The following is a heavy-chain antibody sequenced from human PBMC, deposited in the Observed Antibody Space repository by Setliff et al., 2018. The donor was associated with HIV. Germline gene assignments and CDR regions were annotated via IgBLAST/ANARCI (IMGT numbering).Heavy chain of an antibody. J-gene: IGHJ6*03. D-gene: IGHD6-6*01. V-gene: IGHV4-59*11. CDR3: ARERGSSYYYYYDMDV. Sequence: PSETLSLTCTVSGGSISSHYWSWIRQPPGKGLEWIGYIYYRGSTNYNPSLKSRVTISVDTSKNQFSLKLSSVTAADKAVYYCARERGSSYYYYYDMDVWGKGTTVTVSS. CDR1: GGSISSHY. CDR2: IYYRGST.